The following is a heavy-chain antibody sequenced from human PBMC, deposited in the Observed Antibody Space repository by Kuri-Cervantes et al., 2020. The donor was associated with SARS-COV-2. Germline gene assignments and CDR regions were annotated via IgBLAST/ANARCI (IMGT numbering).Heavy chain of an antibody. V-gene: IGHV4-61*02. CDR3: ARDAYSSSSMYYFDY. J-gene: IGHJ4*02. CDR1: GGSVSSGSYY. CDR2: IYTSGST. D-gene: IGHD6-6*01. Sequence: SETLSLTCTVSGGSVSSGSYYWSWIRQPAGKGLEWIGRIYTSGSTNYNPSLKSRVTMSVDTSKNQFSLKLSSVTAADTAVYYCARDAYSSSSMYYFDYWGQGTLVTVSS.